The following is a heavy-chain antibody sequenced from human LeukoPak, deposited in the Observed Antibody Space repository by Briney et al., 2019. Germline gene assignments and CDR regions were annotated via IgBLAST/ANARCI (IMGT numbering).Heavy chain of an antibody. CDR1: GGSFSGYY. D-gene: IGHD5-18*01. CDR2: INHSGST. V-gene: IGHV4-34*01. CDR3: ARGVTSDGDAFDI. J-gene: IGHJ3*02. Sequence: SETLSLTCAVYGGSFSGYYWNWIRQSPGKGLEWIGEINHSGSTNYNPSLKSRVTMSVDTSKNQFSLKLSSVTAADTAVYYCARGVTSDGDAFDIWGQGTMVTVSS.